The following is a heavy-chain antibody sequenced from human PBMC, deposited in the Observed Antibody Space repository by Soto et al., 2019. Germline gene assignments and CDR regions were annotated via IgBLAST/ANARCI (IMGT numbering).Heavy chain of an antibody. J-gene: IGHJ6*02. Sequence: SETLSLTCAVSGGSISSGGYSWSWIRQPPGKGLEWIGYIYHSGSTYYNPSLKSRVTISVDTSKNQFSLKLSSVTAADTAVYYCARVPTIYGDYDYYYYYGMDVWGQGTTVTVSS. CDR1: GGSISSGGYS. V-gene: IGHV4-30-2*01. CDR3: ARVPTIYGDYDYYYYYGMDV. CDR2: IYHSGST. D-gene: IGHD4-17*01.